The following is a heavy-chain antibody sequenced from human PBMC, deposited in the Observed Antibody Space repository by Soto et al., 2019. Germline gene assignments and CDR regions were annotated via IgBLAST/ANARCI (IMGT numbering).Heavy chain of an antibody. CDR3: ARELHGLYFFDY. Sequence: QVQVLQSGAEVKKPGASVKVSCKASEYTFTSYTMHWVRQAPGQRLEWMGWINGGNGNTKYSQKFQGRVTMTRDTSASTAYMELSSLRSDDTAVYYCARELHGLYFFDYWGQGTLVTVSS. CDR1: EYTFTSYT. CDR2: INGGNGNT. V-gene: IGHV1-3*01. J-gene: IGHJ4*02. D-gene: IGHD4-4*01.